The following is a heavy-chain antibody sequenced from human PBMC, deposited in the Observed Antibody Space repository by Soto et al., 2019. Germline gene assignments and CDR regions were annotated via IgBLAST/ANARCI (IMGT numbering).Heavy chain of an antibody. J-gene: IGHJ4*02. CDR2: IIPIFGTA. D-gene: IGHD2-15*01. CDR3: AVPYSGGGTQPFDY. CDR1: GGTFSSYA. Sequence: QVQLVQSGAEVKKPGSSVKVSCKASGGTFSSYAISWVRQAPGQGLEWMGGIIPIFGTANYAQKFQCRVTITADESTSTAYMELSSLRSEDTAVYDCAVPYSGGGTQPFDYWGQGTLVTVSS. V-gene: IGHV1-69*12.